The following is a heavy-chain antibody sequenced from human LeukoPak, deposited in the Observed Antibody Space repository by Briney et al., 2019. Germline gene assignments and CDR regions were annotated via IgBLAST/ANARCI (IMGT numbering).Heavy chain of an antibody. CDR3: ARDGLGYCSGGSCYFDY. J-gene: IGHJ4*02. Sequence: GESLKISCAASGFTFSSYGMHWVRQAPGKGLEWVAVISYDGSNKYYADSVKGRFTISRDNSKNTLYLQMNSLRAEDTAVYYCARDGLGYCSGGSCYFDYWGQGTLVTVSS. CDR2: ISYDGSNK. V-gene: IGHV3-30*19. D-gene: IGHD2-15*01. CDR1: GFTFSSYG.